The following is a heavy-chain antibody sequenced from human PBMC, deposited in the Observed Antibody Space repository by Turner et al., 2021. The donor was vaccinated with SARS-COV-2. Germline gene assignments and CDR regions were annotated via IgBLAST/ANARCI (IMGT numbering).Heavy chain of an antibody. CDR1: GGSISSSSYY. J-gene: IGHJ4*02. CDR2: IYNSGST. D-gene: IGHD1-26*01. CDR3: ARHSPELRGDYFDY. Sequence: QLQLQESGPGLGRPSETLSRSCTVSGGSISSSSYYWGWIGQLQGKGLGWIGYIYNSGSTYYNTSVKSRVTISVDTSKNQFSLKLSSVTAADTAVYYCARHSPELRGDYFDYWGQGTLVTVSS. V-gene: IGHV4-39*01.